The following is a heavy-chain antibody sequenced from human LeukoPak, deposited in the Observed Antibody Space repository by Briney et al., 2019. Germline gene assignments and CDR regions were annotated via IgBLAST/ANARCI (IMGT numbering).Heavy chain of an antibody. CDR3: ARVRGSGSYSYFDY. CDR2: IYYSGST. CDR1: GGSISSGGYY. J-gene: IGHJ4*02. D-gene: IGHD3-10*01. Sequence: SETLSLTCTVSGGSISSGGYYWSWIRQHPGKGLEWIGYIYYSGSTYYNPSLKSRVTISVDTSKNQFSLKLSSVTAADTAVYYCARVRGSGSYSYFDYRGQGTLVTVSS. V-gene: IGHV4-31*03.